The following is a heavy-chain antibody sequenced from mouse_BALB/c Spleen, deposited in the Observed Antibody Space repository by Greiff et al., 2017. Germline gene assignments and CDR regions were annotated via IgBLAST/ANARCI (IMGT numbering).Heavy chain of an antibody. V-gene: IGHV1-77*01. Sequence: QVQLQQSGAELARPWASVKLSCKASGYTFTDYYINWVKQRTGQGLEWIGEIYPGSGNTYYNEKFKGKATLTADKSSSTAYMQLSSLTSEDSAVYFCARGGGFDYWGQGTTLTVSS. CDR2: IYPGSGNT. CDR3: ARGGGFDY. CDR1: GYTFTDYY. J-gene: IGHJ2*01.